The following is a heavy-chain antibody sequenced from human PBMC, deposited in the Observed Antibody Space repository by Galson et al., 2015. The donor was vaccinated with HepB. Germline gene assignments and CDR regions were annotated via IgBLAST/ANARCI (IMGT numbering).Heavy chain of an antibody. V-gene: IGHV3-33*01. CDR3: ATHRGAYPRGYFDL. CDR1: GFTFSSYG. CDR2: IWYDGSNK. Sequence: SLRLSCAASGFTFSSYGMHWVRQAPGKGLEWVAVIWYDGSNKYYADSVKGRFTISKDNSKNTLYLQMNTLRAEDTAVYYCATHRGAYPRGYFDLWGRGTLVTVSS. D-gene: IGHD4/OR15-4a*01. J-gene: IGHJ2*01.